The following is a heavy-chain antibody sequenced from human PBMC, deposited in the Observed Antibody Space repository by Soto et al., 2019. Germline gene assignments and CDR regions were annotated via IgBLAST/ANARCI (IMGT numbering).Heavy chain of an antibody. V-gene: IGHV1-2*04. Sequence: GASVKVSCKAYGYTFTGYYMHWVRQAPGQGLEWMGWINPNSGGTNYAQKFQGWVTMTRDTSISTAYMELSRLRSDDTAVYYCARGYYDSSGSYSNWFDPWGQGTLVTVSS. CDR2: INPNSGGT. D-gene: IGHD3-22*01. J-gene: IGHJ5*02. CDR3: ARGYYDSSGSYSNWFDP. CDR1: GYTFTGYY.